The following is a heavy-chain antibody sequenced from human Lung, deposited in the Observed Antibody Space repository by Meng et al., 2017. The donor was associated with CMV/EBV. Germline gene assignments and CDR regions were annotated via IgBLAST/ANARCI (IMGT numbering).Heavy chain of an antibody. Sequence: GESLKISCAASGFTFSSYAMHWVRQAPGKGLEWVAVISYDGSNKYYADSVKGRFTISRDNSKNTLYLQMNSLRAEDTAVYYCAREQRMGGSYFGLDYWGQGTLVTVSS. CDR3: AREQRMGGSYFGLDY. CDR2: ISYDGSNK. D-gene: IGHD1-26*01. CDR1: GFTFSSYA. V-gene: IGHV3-30*04. J-gene: IGHJ4*02.